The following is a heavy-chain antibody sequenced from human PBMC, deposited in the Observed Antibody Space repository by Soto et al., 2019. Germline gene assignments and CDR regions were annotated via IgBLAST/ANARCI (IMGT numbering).Heavy chain of an antibody. CDR2: INAGNGNT. J-gene: IGHJ4*02. CDR3: ARALGVVTDDY. CDR1: GYTFTSYA. V-gene: IGHV1-3*01. Sequence: QVQLVQSGAEVKKPGASVKVSCKASGYTFTSYAMHWVRQAPGQRLEWMGWINAGNGNTRYSQKFQGRVTITRDTSASTAYMELSSLRSEDTAVYYCARALGVVTDDYWGQGTLVTVSS. D-gene: IGHD2-15*01.